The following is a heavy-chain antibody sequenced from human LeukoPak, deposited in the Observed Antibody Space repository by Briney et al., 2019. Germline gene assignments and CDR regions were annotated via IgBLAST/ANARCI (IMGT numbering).Heavy chain of an antibody. CDR3: AKDRTTLAIGAFDV. D-gene: IGHD4-23*01. J-gene: IGHJ3*01. CDR1: GFRFDDYS. V-gene: IGHV3-9*01. CDR2: ISWKSGSI. Sequence: PGRSLRLSCAASGFRFDDYSMHWVRQAPGKGLEWVSGISWKSGSIGYADSVKGRFTISRDNAKSSLYLQMNSLRPEDTALYYCAKDRTTLAIGAFDVGGQGTMVSVPS.